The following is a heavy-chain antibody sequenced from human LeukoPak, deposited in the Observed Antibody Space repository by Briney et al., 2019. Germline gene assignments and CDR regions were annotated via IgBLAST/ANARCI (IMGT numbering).Heavy chain of an antibody. CDR2: INPGDSNT. J-gene: IGHJ5*02. Sequence: GESLKISCKGSGYSFITYWIGWVRQMPGKGLELMGIINPGDSNTKYSPSFQDQVTISVDKSISTAYLQWSSLKASDTAIYYCARRGDNWFDPWGQGTLVTVPS. CDR3: ARRGDNWFDP. CDR1: GYSFITYW. V-gene: IGHV5-51*01.